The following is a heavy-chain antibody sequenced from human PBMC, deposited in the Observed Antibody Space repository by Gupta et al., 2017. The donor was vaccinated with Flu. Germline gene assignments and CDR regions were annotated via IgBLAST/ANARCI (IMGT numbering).Heavy chain of an antibody. D-gene: IGHD2-8*01. Sequence: EVQLVESGGGLVQPGGSLTLSCAASGFTFSGSAMHWVRQASGKGLEWVGRIRSKANSYATAYAASVKGRFTISRDDSKNTAYLQMNSLKTEDTAVYYCTRQGRMEYYYGMDVWGQGTTVTVSS. J-gene: IGHJ6*02. V-gene: IGHV3-73*01. CDR2: IRSKANSYAT. CDR1: GFTFSGSA. CDR3: TRQGRMEYYYGMDV.